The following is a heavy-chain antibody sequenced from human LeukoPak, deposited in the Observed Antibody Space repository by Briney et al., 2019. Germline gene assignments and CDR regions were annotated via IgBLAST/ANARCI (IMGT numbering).Heavy chain of an antibody. CDR1: GASISSSY. CDR2: IHHTDGT. V-gene: IGHV4-59*01. CDR3: TKVLRGYSDCGD. J-gene: IGHJ4*02. D-gene: IGHD5-12*01. Sequence: PSETLSLTCAVSGASISSSYWSWIRQPPGKGLEYIGYIHHTDGTNYNPSLKSRVTMALDTSKNQFSLKLSSVTAADTAIYYCTKVLRGYSDCGDWGQGTLVTVSS.